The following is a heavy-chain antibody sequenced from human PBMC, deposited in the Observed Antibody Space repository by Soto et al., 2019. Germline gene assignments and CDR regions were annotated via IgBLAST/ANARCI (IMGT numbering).Heavy chain of an antibody. D-gene: IGHD3-22*01. CDR2: IKSKTDGGTT. CDR1: GFTFSNAW. V-gene: IGHV3-15*01. Sequence: GGSLRLSCAASGFTFSNAWMSWVRQAPGKGLEWVGRIKSKTDGGTTDYAAPVKGRFTISRDDSKNTLYLQMNSLKTEDTAVYYCTTLYYDSSGYYYPPHFDYWGQGTLVTV. J-gene: IGHJ4*02. CDR3: TTLYYDSSGYYYPPHFDY.